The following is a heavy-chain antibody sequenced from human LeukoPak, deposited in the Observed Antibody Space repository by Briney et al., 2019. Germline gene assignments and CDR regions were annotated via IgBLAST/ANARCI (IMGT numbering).Heavy chain of an antibody. J-gene: IGHJ5*02. D-gene: IGHD6-25*01. Sequence: SETLSLTCAVSSDSISSSNWWSWVRQPPGKGLEWIGEIYHSGSTNYNPSLKSRVTISVDKSKNQFSLKLSSVTAADTAMYYCARIISANWFDPWGQGTLVTVSS. V-gene: IGHV4-4*02. CDR3: ARIISANWFDP. CDR2: IYHSGST. CDR1: SDSISSSNW.